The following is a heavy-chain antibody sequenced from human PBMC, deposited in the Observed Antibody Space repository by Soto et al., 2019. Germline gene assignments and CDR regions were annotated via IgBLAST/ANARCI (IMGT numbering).Heavy chain of an antibody. D-gene: IGHD4-17*01. J-gene: IGHJ4*02. V-gene: IGHV4-31*03. CDR2: IYYSGST. CDR1: GGSISSGGYY. CDR3: ARSMTTVTTSHSTGFDY. Sequence: QVQLQESGPGLVKPSQTLSLTCTVSGGSISSGGYYWSWIRQHPGKGLEWIGYIYYSGSTYYNPSLRSRVTISVDTSKNQFSLKLSSVTAADTAVYYCARSMTTVTTSHSTGFDYWGQGTLVTVSS.